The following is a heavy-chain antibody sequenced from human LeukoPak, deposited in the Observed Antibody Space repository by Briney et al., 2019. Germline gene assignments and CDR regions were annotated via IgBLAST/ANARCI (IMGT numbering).Heavy chain of an antibody. CDR3: ARADSSGYVGSDC. CDR2: IYYSGST. V-gene: IGHV4-59*01. Sequence: PSETLSLTCTVSGGSISYFYWSWIRQPPGKGLEWIGYIYYSGSTNYNPSLKSRVTISVDTSKNQFSLKLSSVTAADTAVYYCARADSSGYVGSDCWGQGTLVTVSS. CDR1: GGSISYFY. D-gene: IGHD3-22*01. J-gene: IGHJ4*02.